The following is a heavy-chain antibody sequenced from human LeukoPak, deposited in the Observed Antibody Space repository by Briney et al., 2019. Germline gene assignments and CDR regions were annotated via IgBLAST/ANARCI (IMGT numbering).Heavy chain of an antibody. CDR2: IYYSGRT. Sequence: SETLSLTCSVSGDSVSRSDSYWDWIRQPPGKGLEWIGTIYYSGRTYYSPSLKSRVTMSVDPSNNQFSLNLRSVTAADTALYYCALTGDIVATLDYWGQGTLVTVSS. J-gene: IGHJ4*02. V-gene: IGHV4-39*01. CDR1: GDSVSRSDSY. D-gene: IGHD5-12*01. CDR3: ALTGDIVATLDY.